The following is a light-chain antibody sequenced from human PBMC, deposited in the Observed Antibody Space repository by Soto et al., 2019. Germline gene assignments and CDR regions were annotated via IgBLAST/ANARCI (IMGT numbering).Light chain of an antibody. J-gene: IGKJ1*01. V-gene: IGKV3-20*01. CDR3: LQYGSSPWT. CDR2: GAS. Sequence: EIVLTQSPGTLSLSPGERATLSCRASQSVSSSYLAWYQQKPGQAPRLLIYGASSRATGIPDRFSGSGSGTDFTLTISRLEPEDFAVYYCLQYGSSPWTFDQGTKVEIK. CDR1: QSVSSSY.